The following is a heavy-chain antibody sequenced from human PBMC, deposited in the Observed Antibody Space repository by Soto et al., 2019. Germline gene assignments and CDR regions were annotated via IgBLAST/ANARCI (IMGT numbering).Heavy chain of an antibody. Sequence: QVQLQQGGAGLLKPSETLSLTCAVYGGSFSGYYWSWIRQPPGKGLEWIGEINHSGSTNYNPSLKRRVTISVDTSKNQFSLKLSSVTAADTAVYYCAGNGNYYYGMDVWGQGTTVTVSS. V-gene: IGHV4-34*01. CDR1: GGSFSGYY. CDR3: AGNGNYYYGMDV. CDR2: INHSGST. D-gene: IGHD1-1*01. J-gene: IGHJ6*02.